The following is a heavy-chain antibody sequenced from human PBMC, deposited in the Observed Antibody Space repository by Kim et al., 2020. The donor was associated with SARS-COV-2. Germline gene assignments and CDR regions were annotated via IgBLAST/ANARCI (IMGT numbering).Heavy chain of an antibody. CDR3: AIDDMITFGGVIVRFDY. CDR2: INTNTGNP. CDR1: GYTFTSYA. J-gene: IGHJ4*02. D-gene: IGHD3-16*02. Sequence: ASVKVSCKASGYTFTSYAMNWVRQAPGQGLEWMGWINTNTGNPTYAQGFTGRFVFSLDTSVSTAYLQISSLKAEDTAVYYCAIDDMITFGGVIVRFDYWGQGTLVTVSS. V-gene: IGHV7-4-1*02.